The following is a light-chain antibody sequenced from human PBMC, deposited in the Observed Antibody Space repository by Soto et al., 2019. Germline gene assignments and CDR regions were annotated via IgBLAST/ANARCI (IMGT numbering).Light chain of an antibody. CDR1: NSDVGANNY. CDR3: TSFISSTIPVV. J-gene: IGLJ2*01. Sequence: QSALTQPASVSGSPGQSITISCTGTNSDVGANNYVSWYQQHRGKAPRLMIYDVSNRPSGVSNRFSGSKSGNAASLTISGLQAEDEADYYCTSFISSTIPVVFGGGTKLTVL. CDR2: DVS. V-gene: IGLV2-14*03.